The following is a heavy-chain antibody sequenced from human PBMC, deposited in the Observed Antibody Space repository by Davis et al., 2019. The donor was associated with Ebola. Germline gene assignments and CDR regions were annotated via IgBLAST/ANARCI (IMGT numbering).Heavy chain of an antibody. D-gene: IGHD2-15*01. CDR3: ARLVAASRWWYFDY. V-gene: IGHV3-53*01. Sequence: GESLKISCAASGLTVSSNYMTWVRQAPGKGLEWVSVIYSGGSTYYSDSVKGRFTISRDNSKNTLYLQMNSLRAEDTAVYYCARLVAASRWWYFDYWGQGTLVTVSS. CDR2: IYSGGST. CDR1: GLTVSSNY. J-gene: IGHJ4*02.